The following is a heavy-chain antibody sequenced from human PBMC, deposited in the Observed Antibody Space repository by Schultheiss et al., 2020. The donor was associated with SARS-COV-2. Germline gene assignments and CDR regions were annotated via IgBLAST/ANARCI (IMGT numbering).Heavy chain of an antibody. CDR3: ARAGGPRDCSSTSCPYTLRYFDL. D-gene: IGHD2-2*01. J-gene: IGHJ2*01. CDR2: ISSSSSYT. CDR1: GFTFSDYY. V-gene: IGHV3-11*05. Sequence: GGSLRLSCAASGFTFSDYYMSWIRQAPGKGLEWVSYISSSSSYTNYADSVKGRFTISRDNAKNSLYLQMNSLRAEDTAVYYCARAGGPRDCSSTSCPYTLRYFDLWGRGTLVTVSS.